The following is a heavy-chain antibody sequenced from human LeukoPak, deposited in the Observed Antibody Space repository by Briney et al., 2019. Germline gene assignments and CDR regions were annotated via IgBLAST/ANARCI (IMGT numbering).Heavy chain of an antibody. CDR1: GGSISSYY. V-gene: IGHV4-4*07. Sequence: SETLSLTCTVSGGSISSYYWSWIRQPAGKGLEWIGRIFSSGNTNYNPSLKSRVTMSIDTSKNQFSLKLNSVTAADTAVYYCARQLYISGWFVGFDPWGQGTLVTVSS. D-gene: IGHD6-19*01. CDR2: IFSSGNT. CDR3: ARQLYISGWFVGFDP. J-gene: IGHJ5*02.